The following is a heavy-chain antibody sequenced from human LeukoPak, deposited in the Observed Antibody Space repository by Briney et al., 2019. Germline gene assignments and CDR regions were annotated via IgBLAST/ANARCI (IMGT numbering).Heavy chain of an antibody. CDR2: IYYSGIT. Sequence: SETLSLTCTVSGGSISSSNYYWGWIRQPPGKGLEWIGSIYYSGITYYNPSLKSRVTISVETSNNQFSLKLSSVTAADTAMYYCARLLIYCSSTSCHFDYWGQGTLVTVCS. CDR3: ARLLIYCSSTSCHFDY. CDR1: GGSISSSNYY. D-gene: IGHD2-2*01. J-gene: IGHJ4*02. V-gene: IGHV4-39*01.